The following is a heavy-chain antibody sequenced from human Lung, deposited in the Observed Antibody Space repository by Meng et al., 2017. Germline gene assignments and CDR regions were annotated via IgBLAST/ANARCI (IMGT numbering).Heavy chain of an antibody. D-gene: IGHD4-17*01. CDR1: NVFLGGYS. CDR2: INRGGST. V-gene: IGHV4-34*01. Sequence: HKWDAGLLKPSGALPLTGAVNNVFLGGYSVRWIRQAPGKGLEWLGEINRGGSTSSNPSLKSRVTMSVATSKNHFFLKLTSVTAADTAMYHCARVGSVALTTVSPFDYWGPGMLVTVSS. J-gene: IGHJ4*02. CDR3: ARVGSVALTTVSPFDY.